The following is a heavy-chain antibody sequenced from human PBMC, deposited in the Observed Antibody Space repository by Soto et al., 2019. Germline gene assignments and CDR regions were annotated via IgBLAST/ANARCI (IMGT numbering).Heavy chain of an antibody. CDR2: INPNSGGT. CDR3: ARTESTPYFLFDY. CDR1: GYTFTGYY. D-gene: IGHD2-2*01. V-gene: IGHV1-2*02. J-gene: IGHJ4*03. Sequence: ASVKVSCKASGYTFTGYYMHWVRQAPGQGLEWMGWINPNSGGTNYAQKFQGRVTMTRDTSISTAYMELSRLRSDDTAVYYCARTESTPYFLFDYWVPETLLVTVSS.